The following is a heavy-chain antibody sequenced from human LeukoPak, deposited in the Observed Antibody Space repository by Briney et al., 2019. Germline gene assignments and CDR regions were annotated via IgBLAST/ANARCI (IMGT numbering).Heavy chain of an antibody. D-gene: IGHD5-12*01. V-gene: IGHV3-20*04. Sequence: PGGSLRLSCAASGLTFDDYGMSWVRHAPGKGLEWVSGINWNSGSTGYADSVKGRFTISRDNAKNSLYLQMNSLRAEDTALYYCARVGSGYVAYYFDYWGQGTLVTVSS. CDR2: INWNSGST. J-gene: IGHJ4*02. CDR1: GLTFDDYG. CDR3: ARVGSGYVAYYFDY.